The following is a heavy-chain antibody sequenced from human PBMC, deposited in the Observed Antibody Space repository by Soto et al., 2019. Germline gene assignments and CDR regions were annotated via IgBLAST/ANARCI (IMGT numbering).Heavy chain of an antibody. V-gene: IGHV4-4*02. Sequence: SETLSLTCAVSGASIRSNNRWSWVRQPPGKGLEWIGEIFHSGSTNYNPSLKTRLTISVDRSKNQFSLKLSSVTAADTAVYYCARVYSGSYSDSWGRGTLVTVSS. CDR3: ARVYSGSYSDS. CDR1: GASIRSNNR. D-gene: IGHD1-26*01. J-gene: IGHJ4*02. CDR2: IFHSGST.